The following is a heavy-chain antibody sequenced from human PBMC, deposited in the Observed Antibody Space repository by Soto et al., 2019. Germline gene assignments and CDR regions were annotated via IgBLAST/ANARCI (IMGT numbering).Heavy chain of an antibody. CDR2: ISLGDSDT. CDR1: GYTFPSYW. J-gene: IGHJ4*02. CDR3: ARGVGDNLVYFDN. D-gene: IGHD2-21*01. Sequence: GESLKISCKGSGYTFPSYWIGWVRQMPGKGLEWMGIISLGDSDTRYSPSFQGQVTISVDKSISTAYLQWSSLKASDTAMYYCARGVGDNLVYFDNWGQGALVTVSP. V-gene: IGHV5-51*01.